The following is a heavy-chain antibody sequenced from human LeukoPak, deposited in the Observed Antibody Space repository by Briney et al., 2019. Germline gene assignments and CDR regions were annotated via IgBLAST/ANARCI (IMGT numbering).Heavy chain of an antibody. CDR2: FSHSGIT. J-gene: IGHJ4*02. V-gene: IGHV4-4*02. CDR3: ARNGGHNQEH. CDR1: GASISRGSW. Sequence: PSGTLSLTCDVSGASISRGSWWSWVRQPPGKGLEWIGEFSHSGITNFNPSLKSRVTISVDKSRNQFSLNLISATAADTAVYFCARNGGHNQEHWGQGTLVTVSS. D-gene: IGHD1-1*01.